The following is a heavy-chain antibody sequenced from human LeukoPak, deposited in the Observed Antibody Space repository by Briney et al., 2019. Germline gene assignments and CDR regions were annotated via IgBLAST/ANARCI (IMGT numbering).Heavy chain of an antibody. Sequence: SQTLSLTCTVSGGSISSGGYYWSWGREHPGRGLEWIVYIYYSGSTYYNPSLKSRVTISVDTSKNQFSLKLSSVTAADTAAYYCARDRGTVANNWFDPWGQGTLVTVSS. CDR2: IYYSGST. CDR3: ARDRGTVANNWFDP. D-gene: IGHD3-10*01. CDR1: GGSISSGGYY. J-gene: IGHJ5*02. V-gene: IGHV4-31*03.